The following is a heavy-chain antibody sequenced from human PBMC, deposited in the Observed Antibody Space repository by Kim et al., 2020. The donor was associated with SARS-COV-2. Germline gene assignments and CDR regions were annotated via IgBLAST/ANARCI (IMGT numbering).Heavy chain of an antibody. CDR3: ARAIFGVVTTYYYYYMDV. D-gene: IGHD3-3*01. Sequence: KGRFTISRDNDKNSLYLQMNSLRAEDTAVYYCARAIFGVVTTYYYYYMDVWGKGTTVTVSS. J-gene: IGHJ6*03. V-gene: IGHV3-11*01.